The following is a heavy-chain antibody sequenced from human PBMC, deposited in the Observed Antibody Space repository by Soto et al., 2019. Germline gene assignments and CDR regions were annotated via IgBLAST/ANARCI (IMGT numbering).Heavy chain of an antibody. CDR1: GYTFTRYY. CDR2: INPGAVRT. Sequence: QVQLVQSGAEVKKPGASVKVTCKAYGYTFTRYYIHWVRQAPGQGLEWLGVINPGAVRTTYAQNFQGRVAMPRDTSTSTVYMELSSLRSEDTAVYYCAREVVVLTDQDYYNGMDVWGQRTTVTVS. D-gene: IGHD2-15*01. J-gene: IGHJ6*02. V-gene: IGHV1-46*01. CDR3: AREVVVLTDQDYYNGMDV.